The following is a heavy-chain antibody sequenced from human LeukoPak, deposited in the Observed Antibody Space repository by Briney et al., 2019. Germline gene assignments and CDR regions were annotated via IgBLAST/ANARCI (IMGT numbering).Heavy chain of an antibody. CDR2: INSDGSST. CDR3: ARDPGYCSGGSCQYYYYYYMDV. Sequence: GGSLRLSCAASGFTFSSYWMHWVRQAPGKGLVWVSRINSDGSSTSYADSVKGRFTISRDNAKNSLYLQMNSLRAEDTAVYYCARDPGYCSGGSCQYYYYYYMDVWGKGTTVTVSS. J-gene: IGHJ6*03. CDR1: GFTFSSYW. D-gene: IGHD2-15*01. V-gene: IGHV3-74*01.